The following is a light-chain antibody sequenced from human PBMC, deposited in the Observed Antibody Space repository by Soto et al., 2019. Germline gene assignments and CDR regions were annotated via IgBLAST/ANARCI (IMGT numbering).Light chain of an antibody. V-gene: IGLV2-23*01. CDR2: EGS. CDR3: CSYAGRWV. CDR1: SSDVGSYNL. J-gene: IGLJ2*01. Sequence: QSVLTQPASVSGSPGQSITISCTGTSSDVGSYNLVSWYQQHPGKAPKLMIYEGSKRPSGVSNRFSGSKSGNTASLTISGLQAEDEADYYCCSYAGRWVFGGGTQLTVL.